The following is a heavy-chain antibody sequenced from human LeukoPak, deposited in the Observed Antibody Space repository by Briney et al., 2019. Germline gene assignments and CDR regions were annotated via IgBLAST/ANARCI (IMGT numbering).Heavy chain of an antibody. CDR2: INPNSGGT. Sequence: ASVKVSCKASGYTFTGYYMHWVRQAPGQGLEWMGWINPNSGGTNYAQKFQGRVTMTRDTSISTAYMELSRLRSDDTAVYYCARSPLYCTHGVCYFDYWGQGTLVTVSS. D-gene: IGHD2-8*01. CDR3: ARSPLYCTHGVCYFDY. V-gene: IGHV1-2*02. CDR1: GYTFTGYY. J-gene: IGHJ4*02.